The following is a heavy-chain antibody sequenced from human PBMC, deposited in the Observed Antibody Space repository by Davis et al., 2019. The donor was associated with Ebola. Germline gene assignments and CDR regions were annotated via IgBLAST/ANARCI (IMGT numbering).Heavy chain of an antibody. J-gene: IGHJ4*02. D-gene: IGHD6-6*01. CDR1: GFTFRRSA. CDR3: TSGYSSSPRGYFDY. V-gene: IGHV3-73*01. Sequence: GESLKISCAASGFTFRRSAMHWVRQASGKGLEWVGRIGSKANSYATAYAASVKGRFTISRDDSKNTAYLQMNSLKTEDTAVYYCTSGYSSSPRGYFDYWGQGTLVTVSS. CDR2: IGSKANSYAT.